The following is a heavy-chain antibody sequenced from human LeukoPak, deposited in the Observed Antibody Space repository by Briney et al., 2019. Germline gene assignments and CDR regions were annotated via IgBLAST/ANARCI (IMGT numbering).Heavy chain of an antibody. CDR2: IYYSGST. J-gene: IGHJ6*04. CDR1: GGSISSYY. CDR3: ARDGEGYCSGGSCYQSYYYVMDV. V-gene: IGHV4-59*01. Sequence: SETLSLTCTVSGGSISSYYWSWIRQPPVKGLEWIGYIYYSGSTNYNPSLKSRVTISVDTSKNQFSLKLSSVTAADTAVYYCARDGEGYCSGGSCYQSYYYVMDVWGKGTTVTVSS. D-gene: IGHD2-15*01.